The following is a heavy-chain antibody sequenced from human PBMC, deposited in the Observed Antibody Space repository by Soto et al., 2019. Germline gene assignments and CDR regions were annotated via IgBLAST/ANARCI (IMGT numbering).Heavy chain of an antibody. CDR3: ARGLIRHYDILSGYYGDDAFDI. Sequence: ASETLSLTCAVYGGSFSGYYWSWIRQPPGKGLEWIGEINHSGSTNYNPSLKSRVTISVDTSKNQFSLKLSSVTAADTAVYYCARGLIRHYDILSGYYGDDAFDIWGQGTMVT. CDR1: GGSFSGYY. J-gene: IGHJ3*02. D-gene: IGHD3-9*01. V-gene: IGHV4-34*01. CDR2: INHSGST.